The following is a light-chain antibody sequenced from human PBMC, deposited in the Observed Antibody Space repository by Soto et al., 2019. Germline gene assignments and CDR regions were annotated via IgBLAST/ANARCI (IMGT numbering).Light chain of an antibody. V-gene: IGKV3-11*01. Sequence: ETVLTQSPATQSLSPGERATLSCRASQSVSRFLAWYQQKPGQAPRLLIYDASNRATGIPARFSGSGSGTDFTLTISSLEPEDFAVYYCQQRGNWPPITFGQGTRLDIK. CDR3: QQRGNWPPIT. J-gene: IGKJ5*01. CDR1: QSVSRF. CDR2: DAS.